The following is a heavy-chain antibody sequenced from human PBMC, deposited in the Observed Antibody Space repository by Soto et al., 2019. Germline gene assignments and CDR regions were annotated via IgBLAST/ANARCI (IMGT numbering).Heavy chain of an antibody. CDR1: GGSFSGYY. D-gene: IGHD3-3*01. CDR2: INHSGST. CDR3: ARGQYYGVFLEWFGLTDYYGMDV. V-gene: IGHV4-34*01. Sequence: PSETLSLTCAVYGGSFSGYYWSWIRQPPGKGLEWIGEINHSGSTNYNPSLKSRVTISVDTSKNQFSLKLSSVTAADTAVYYCARGQYYGVFLEWFGLTDYYGMDVWGQGTTVTVSS. J-gene: IGHJ6*02.